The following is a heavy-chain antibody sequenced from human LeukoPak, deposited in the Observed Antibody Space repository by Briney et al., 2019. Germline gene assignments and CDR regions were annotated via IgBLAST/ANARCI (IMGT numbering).Heavy chain of an antibody. Sequence: SETLSLTCAVYGGSFSGYYWSWLRQPPGKGLEGIGEINHSGSTNYNPSLKSRVTISVDPSKNQFSLKLSSVTAADTAVYYCARAGTTGYAFDIWGQGTMVTVSS. D-gene: IGHD1-1*01. CDR3: ARAGTTGYAFDI. CDR1: GGSFSGYY. V-gene: IGHV4-34*01. CDR2: INHSGST. J-gene: IGHJ3*02.